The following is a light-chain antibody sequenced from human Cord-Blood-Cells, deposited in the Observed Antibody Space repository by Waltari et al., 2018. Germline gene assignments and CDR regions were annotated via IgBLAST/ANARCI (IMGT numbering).Light chain of an antibody. Sequence: DIVMTQSPDSLAVSLGERATINCKSSQSVLYSSNNKNYLAWYQQKPGQAPKLLIYWASTRESGVPDRFSGSGSGTDFTLTISSLQAEDVAVYYCQKYYRTPPTFGQGTKVEIK. J-gene: IGKJ1*01. CDR2: WAS. CDR1: QSVLYSSNNKNY. V-gene: IGKV4-1*01. CDR3: QKYYRTPPT.